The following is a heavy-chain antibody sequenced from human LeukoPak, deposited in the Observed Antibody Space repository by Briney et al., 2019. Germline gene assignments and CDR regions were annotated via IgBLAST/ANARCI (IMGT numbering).Heavy chain of an antibody. CDR3: ARETYYDILTGYIGAFDI. J-gene: IGHJ3*02. V-gene: IGHV3-30-3*01. CDR1: GFTFSSYA. CDR2: ISYDGSNK. Sequence: GRSLRLSCAASGFTFSSYALHWVRQAPGKGLEWVAVISYDGSNKYYADSVKGRFTISRDNSKYTLYLQMNSLRAEDTAVYYCARETYYDILTGYIGAFDIWGQGTMVTVSS. D-gene: IGHD3-9*01.